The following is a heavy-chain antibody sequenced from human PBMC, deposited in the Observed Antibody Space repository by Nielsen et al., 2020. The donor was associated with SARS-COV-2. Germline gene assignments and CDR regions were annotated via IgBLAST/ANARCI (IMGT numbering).Heavy chain of an antibody. CDR1: GFPFSKFP. CDR3: SRETLDHTRSFVDH. D-gene: IGHD3-10*01. V-gene: IGHV3-30-3*01. J-gene: IGHJ5*02. CDR2: ISYGGDNE. Sequence: GESLKISCAASGFPFSKFPMHWVRQAPGKGLEWLAIISYGGDNEHYADSVKGRFTVSRDNSQDTLHLQMSSLNPEDTAVYFCSRETLDHTRSFVDHWGQGTLVTVSS.